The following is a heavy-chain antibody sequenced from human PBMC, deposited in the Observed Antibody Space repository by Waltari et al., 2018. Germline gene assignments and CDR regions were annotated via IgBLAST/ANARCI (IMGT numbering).Heavy chain of an antibody. Sequence: QVQLVQSGAEVKKPGSSVKVSCKASGGTFSSYAISWVRQAPGQGLEWMGGIIPILGTATYAQKVQGRVTITADESTSTAYMELSSLRSEDTAVYYCARAMASYFWSGYEGNDYWGQGTLVTVSS. CDR2: IIPILGTA. CDR1: GGTFSSYA. CDR3: ARAMASYFWSGYEGNDY. D-gene: IGHD3-3*01. V-gene: IGHV1-69*01. J-gene: IGHJ4*02.